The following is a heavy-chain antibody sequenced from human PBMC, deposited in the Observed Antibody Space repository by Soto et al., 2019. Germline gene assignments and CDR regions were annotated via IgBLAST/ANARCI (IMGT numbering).Heavy chain of an antibody. V-gene: IGHV4-59*01. CDR1: GGSISSYY. D-gene: IGHD3-10*01. CDR3: ARGVYLSLVRTGWFDP. Sequence: SETLSLTCTVSGGSISSYYWSWIRQPPGKGLEWIGYGYYSGSTLYNPSLKSRVTISLDTSKNHFSLRLNSVTSADTAVYYCARGVYLSLVRTGWFDPWGQGTLVTVSS. CDR2: GYYSGST. J-gene: IGHJ5*02.